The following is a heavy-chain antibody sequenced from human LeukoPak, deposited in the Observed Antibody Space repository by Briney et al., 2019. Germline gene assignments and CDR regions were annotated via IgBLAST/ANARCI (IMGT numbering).Heavy chain of an antibody. D-gene: IGHD3-22*01. CDR3: ARDSPYYYDSSGYVNYFDY. CDR1: GGTFSSYA. CDR2: IIPIFGTA. Sequence: SVKVSCKASGGTFSSYAISWVRQAPGQGLEWMGGIIPIFGTANYAQKFQGRVTITADESTSTAYMELSSLRSEDTAVYYCARDSPYYYDSSGYVNYFDYWGQGTLVTVSS. J-gene: IGHJ4*02. V-gene: IGHV1-69*01.